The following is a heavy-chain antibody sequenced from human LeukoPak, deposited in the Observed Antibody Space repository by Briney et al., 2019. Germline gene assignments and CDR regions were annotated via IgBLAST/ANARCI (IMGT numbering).Heavy chain of an antibody. CDR1: GGSFSGYY. D-gene: IGHD6-13*01. CDR2: INHSGST. Sequence: SETLSLTCAVYGGSFSGYYWSWIRQPPGKGLEWIGEINHSGSTNYNPSLKSRVTISVDTSKNQFSLKLSSVTAADTAVYYCASFQQQDDAFDIWRQGTMVTVSS. V-gene: IGHV4-34*01. CDR3: ASFQQQDDAFDI. J-gene: IGHJ3*02.